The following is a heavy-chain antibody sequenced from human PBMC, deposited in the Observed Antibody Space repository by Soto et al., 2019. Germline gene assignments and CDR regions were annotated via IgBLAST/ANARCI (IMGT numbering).Heavy chain of an antibody. J-gene: IGHJ4*02. D-gene: IGHD3-3*01. CDR3: ARAGWSAYHTAAFFDF. V-gene: IGHV4-59*01. CDR1: GGSIGRYY. CDR2: MSYSGSS. Sequence: SETLSLTCTVSGGSIGRYYWSWIRQPPGKGLEWIGYMSYSGSSNYNPSLKSRVTISVDTSRNQFSLKLSSVIAADTAVYYCARAGWSAYHTAAFFDFWGQGALVTVSS.